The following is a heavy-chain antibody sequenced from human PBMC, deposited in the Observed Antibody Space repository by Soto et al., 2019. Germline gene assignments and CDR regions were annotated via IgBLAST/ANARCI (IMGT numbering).Heavy chain of an antibody. D-gene: IGHD5-12*01. J-gene: IGHJ4*02. CDR2: ISYDGGSK. V-gene: IGHV3-30-3*01. CDR3: ARGIQMWLRLFDH. Sequence: VGSLRLSCAASGFTFSNHAFHWVRQAPGKGLEWVAVISYDGGSKYYADSVKGRFTISRGNSKDTLYLQMNSLRPEDTAVYYCARGIQMWLRLFDHWGQGTLVTVSS. CDR1: GFTFSNHA.